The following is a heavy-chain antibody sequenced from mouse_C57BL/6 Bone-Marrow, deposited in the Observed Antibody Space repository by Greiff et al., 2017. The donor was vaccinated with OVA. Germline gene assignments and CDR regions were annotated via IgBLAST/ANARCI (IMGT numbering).Heavy chain of an antibody. D-gene: IGHD2-10*01. CDR2: IYPRSGNT. CDR1: GYTFTSYG. Sequence: VQLQQSGAELARPGASVKLSCKASGYTFTSYGISWVKQRTGQGLEWIGEIYPRSGNTYYNEQFKGKATLTADKSSSTAYMELRILTSEDSAVYFCARWSYYAWFAYWGQGTLVTVSA. V-gene: IGHV1-81*01. CDR3: ARWSYYAWFAY. J-gene: IGHJ3*01.